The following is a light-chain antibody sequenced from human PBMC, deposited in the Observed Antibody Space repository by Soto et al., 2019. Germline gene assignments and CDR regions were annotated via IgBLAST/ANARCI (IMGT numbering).Light chain of an antibody. CDR2: LNN. Sequence: QSVLTQPPSVSGAPGQRVTISCTGSSSNIGEGYGVQWYQQLPGMAPKLLIYLNNNRPSGVPDRFSGSKSGTSASLAITGLLPEDEADYYCQSYDMSLTGAIFGEGTKLTVL. J-gene: IGLJ2*01. CDR3: QSYDMSLTGAI. CDR1: SSNIGEGYG. V-gene: IGLV1-40*01.